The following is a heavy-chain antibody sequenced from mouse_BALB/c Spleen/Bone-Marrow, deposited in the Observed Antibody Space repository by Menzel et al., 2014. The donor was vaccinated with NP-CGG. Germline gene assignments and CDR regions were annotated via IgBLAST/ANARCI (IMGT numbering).Heavy chain of an antibody. CDR2: IRYSGGT. J-gene: IGHJ2*01. CDR3: ARKVVRSYFDY. D-gene: IGHD1-1*01. Sequence: EVQLVESGPGLVKPPQSLSLTCTVTGYSITSDYAWNWIRQFPGNKPEWMGFIRYSGGTSYNPSLKSRISITRDTSKNQFFLQLNSVTTEDTATYYCARKVVRSYFDYWGQGTTLTVSS. CDR1: GYSITSDYA. V-gene: IGHV3-2*02.